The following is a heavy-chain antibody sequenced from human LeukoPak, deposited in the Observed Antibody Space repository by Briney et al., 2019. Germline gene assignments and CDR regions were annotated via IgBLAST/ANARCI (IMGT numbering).Heavy chain of an antibody. CDR2: IIPILGIA. J-gene: IGHJ4*02. V-gene: IGHV1-69*02. Sequence: SVKVSCKASGYTFTGYYMHWVRQAPGQGLEWMGRIIPILGIANYAQKFQGRVTITADKSTSTAYMELSSLRSEDTAVYYCARTVGQAVAVWGQGTLVTVSS. CDR1: GYTFTGYY. D-gene: IGHD6-19*01. CDR3: ARTVGQAVAV.